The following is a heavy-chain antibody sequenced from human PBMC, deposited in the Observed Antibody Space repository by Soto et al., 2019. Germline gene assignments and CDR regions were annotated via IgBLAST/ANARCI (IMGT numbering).Heavy chain of an antibody. CDR1: GYNFSDSY. CDR2: INPNNDIGGT. J-gene: IGHJ5*02. V-gene: IGHV1-2*02. Sequence: QVQLVQSGAEVRKPGASVKVSCKSSGYNFSDSYLHWVLQAPGQGLEWMGWINPNNDIGGTNYAKNFRGRVTMTRDTSITTAYMELTRLTSDDTAVYYCAKDRGTKWYSDGFDTWGQGTLVIVSS. D-gene: IGHD2-8*01. CDR3: AKDRGTKWYSDGFDT.